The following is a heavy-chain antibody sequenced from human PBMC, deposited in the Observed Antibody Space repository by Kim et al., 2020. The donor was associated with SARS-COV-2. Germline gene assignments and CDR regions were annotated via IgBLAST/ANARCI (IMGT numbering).Heavy chain of an antibody. D-gene: IGHD6-19*01. CDR2: ISSSGSTI. CDR3: ARTEVAGTGWYFDY. V-gene: IGHV3-11*01. Sequence: GGSLRLSCAASGFTFSDYYMSWIRQAPGKGLEWVSYISSSGSTIYYADTVKGRFTISRDNAKNSLYLQMNSLRAEDTAVYYCARTEVAGTGWYFDYWGQGTLVTVSS. J-gene: IGHJ4*02. CDR1: GFTFSDYY.